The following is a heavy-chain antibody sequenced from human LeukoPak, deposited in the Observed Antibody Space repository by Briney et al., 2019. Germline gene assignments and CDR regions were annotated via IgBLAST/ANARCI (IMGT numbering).Heavy chain of an antibody. CDR2: ISGSGNSA. J-gene: IGHJ4*02. D-gene: IGHD3-22*01. V-gene: IGHV3-23*01. CDR3: AKASGSTGYYYFDS. CDR1: GFTFSNYA. Sequence: PGGSLRLSCAASGFTFSNYAMSWARQTPGKGLECVSAISGSGNSAYYADSVKSRFTISRYTSKNTLFLQIDSLRAEDTALYYCAKASGSTGYYYFDSWGQGTLVTVSS.